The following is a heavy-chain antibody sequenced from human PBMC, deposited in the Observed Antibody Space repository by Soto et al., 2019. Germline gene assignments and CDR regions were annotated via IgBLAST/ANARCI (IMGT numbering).Heavy chain of an antibody. CDR2: IVVGSGNT. V-gene: IGHV1-58*01. J-gene: IGHJ4*02. D-gene: IGHD2-15*01. CDR1: GFTFNSSA. CDR3: AKDSRHIVVVVGVFDY. Sequence: GASVKVSCKASGFTFNSSALQWGRQARGQSLEWIGWIVVGSGNTNYAQKFQERVTITRDMSTSTAYMELSSLRSEDTAVYYCAKDSRHIVVVVGVFDYWGQGTLVTVSS.